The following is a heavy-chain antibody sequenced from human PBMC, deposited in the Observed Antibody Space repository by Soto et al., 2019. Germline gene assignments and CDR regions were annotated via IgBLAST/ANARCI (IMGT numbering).Heavy chain of an antibody. J-gene: IGHJ6*03. D-gene: IGHD2-2*01. CDR1: GGSISSSSYY. CDR3: ARRQLLPYYYMDV. Sequence: QLQLQESGPGLVKPSETLSLTCTVSGGSISSSSYYWGWIRQPPGKGLEWIGSIYYSGSTYYNPSLKSRVTISVDTSKNQFSLKLSSVTAADTAVYYCARRQLLPYYYMDVWGKGTTVTVSS. CDR2: IYYSGST. V-gene: IGHV4-39*01.